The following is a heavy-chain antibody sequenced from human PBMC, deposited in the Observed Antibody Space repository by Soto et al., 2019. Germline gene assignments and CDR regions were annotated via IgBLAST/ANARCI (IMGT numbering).Heavy chain of an antibody. CDR1: GGSISSSSYY. CDR2: IYYSGST. Sequence: SETLSLTCTVSGGSISSSSYYWGWIRQPPGKGLEWIGSIYYSGSTYYNPSLKSRVTISVDTSKNQFSLKLSSVTAADTAVYYCAAGNWNDVNWFDPWGQGTLVTVSS. V-gene: IGHV4-39*07. D-gene: IGHD1-1*01. CDR3: AAGNWNDVNWFDP. J-gene: IGHJ5*02.